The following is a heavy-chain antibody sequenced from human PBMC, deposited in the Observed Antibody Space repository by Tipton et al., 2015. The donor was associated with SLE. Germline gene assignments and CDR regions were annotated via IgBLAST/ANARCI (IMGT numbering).Heavy chain of an antibody. V-gene: IGHV4-4*07. CDR1: GGSISSYY. D-gene: IGHD6-13*01. CDR2: IYTSGST. Sequence: LRLSCTVSGGSISSYYWSWIRQPAGKGLEWIGHIYTSGSTNYNPSLKSRATISVDTSKNQFSLKLSSVTAADTAVYYCARDRGSSWHNWFDPWGQGTLVTVSS. CDR3: ARDRGSSWHNWFDP. J-gene: IGHJ5*02.